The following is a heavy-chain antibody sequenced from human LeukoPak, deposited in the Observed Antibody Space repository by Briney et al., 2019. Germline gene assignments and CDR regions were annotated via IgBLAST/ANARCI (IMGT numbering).Heavy chain of an antibody. CDR1: GFTLSSDW. CDR3: ARDSTYTGSFHDAFDI. Sequence: AGGSLRLSCAASGFTLSSDWMHWVRQAPGKGLEWVASIFSSSLYINYADSVKGRFTISRDNAENSLFLQMNSLRAEDTAVYYCARDSTYTGSFHDAFDIWGQGTMVIVSS. J-gene: IGHJ3*02. V-gene: IGHV3-21*01. CDR2: IFSSSLYI. D-gene: IGHD1-26*01.